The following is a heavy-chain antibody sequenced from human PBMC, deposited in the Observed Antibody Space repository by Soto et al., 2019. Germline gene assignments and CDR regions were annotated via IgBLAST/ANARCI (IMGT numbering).Heavy chain of an antibody. CDR3: ARDRNGLGGIDY. CDR2: IFQSGSH. CDR1: GGSISSGGFS. Sequence: PSETLSLTCAVSGGSISSGGFSWSWIRQPPGKGLEWIGYIFQSGSHSYNPSLKSRVTISVERSKNQFFLKLSSVTAADTAVYSCARDRNGLGGIDYWGQGTLVTVSS. D-gene: IGHD1-1*01. J-gene: IGHJ4*02. V-gene: IGHV4-30-2*01.